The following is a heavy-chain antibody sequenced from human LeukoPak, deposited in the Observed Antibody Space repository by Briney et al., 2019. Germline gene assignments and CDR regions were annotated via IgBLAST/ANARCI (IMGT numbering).Heavy chain of an antibody. J-gene: IGHJ4*02. CDR1: GYTFTSYG. V-gene: IGHV1-18*01. D-gene: IGHD3-22*01. CDR3: ARRYYYDSSGLYFDY. Sequence: ASVKVSCKASGYTFTSYGISWVRQAPGQGLEWMGWISAYNGNTNYAQKLQGRVTITRDTSASTAYMELSSLRSEDTAVYYCARRYYYDSSGLYFDYWGQGTLVTVSS. CDR2: ISAYNGNT.